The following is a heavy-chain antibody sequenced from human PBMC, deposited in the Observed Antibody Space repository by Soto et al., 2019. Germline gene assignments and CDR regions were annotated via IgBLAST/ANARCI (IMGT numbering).Heavy chain of an antibody. CDR2: IDTNNGRT. Sequence: QVQLVQSGAEVKKPGASVKVSCQASGFTFTGSSIHWVRQAPGQRLEWLGWIDTNNGRTKYSHNFQGRVTITRDTSATTTYMDLSSLRSEDTAVYYCARGRWTQTTADYYLDYWGQGTLVTVSS. CDR1: GFTFTGSS. J-gene: IGHJ4*02. V-gene: IGHV1-3*04. CDR3: ARGRWTQTTADYYLDY. D-gene: IGHD1-1*01.